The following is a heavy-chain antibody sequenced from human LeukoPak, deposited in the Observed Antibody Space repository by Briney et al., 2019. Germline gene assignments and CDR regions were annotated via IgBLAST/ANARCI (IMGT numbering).Heavy chain of an antibody. V-gene: IGHV3-23*01. D-gene: IGHD3-22*01. J-gene: IGHJ4*02. CDR3: AKDRPNYHESNGHYYRPNGDY. CDR1: GFTFNIYA. Sequence: SGGSLRLSCAASGFTFNIYAMSWVRQAPGKGLDWVSSITSSGDVTFYADSVKDRFTISRDNSKNTLYLQMSRLRAEDTAVYYCAKDRPNYHESNGHYYRPNGDYWGQGTLVTVSS. CDR2: ITSSGDVT.